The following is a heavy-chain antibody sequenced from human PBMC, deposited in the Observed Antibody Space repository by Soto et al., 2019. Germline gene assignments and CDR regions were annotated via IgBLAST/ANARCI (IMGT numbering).Heavy chain of an antibody. Sequence: EVQLLESGGGLVQPGGSLRLSCAASGFTFSSYAMSWVRQAPGKGLEWVSAISGSGGNTYYADSVKGRFTISRDNSKNTMYLQMNRLRAEDTAVYYCAKDQRELLFWFRTSGGLDVWGQGTTVTVSS. CDR1: GFTFSSYA. CDR2: ISGSGGNT. J-gene: IGHJ6*02. V-gene: IGHV3-23*01. CDR3: AKDQRELLFWFRTSGGLDV. D-gene: IGHD2-2*01.